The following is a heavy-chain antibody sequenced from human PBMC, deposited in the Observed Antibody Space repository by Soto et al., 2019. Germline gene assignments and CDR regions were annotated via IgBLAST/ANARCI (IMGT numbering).Heavy chain of an antibody. CDR3: ASGAVAGTEDYYYYYGMDV. Sequence: GGSLRLSCAASGFTFSSYSMNWVRQAPGKGLEWVSSISSSSSYIYYADSVKGRFTISRDNSKNTLYLQMNSLRAEDTAVYYCASGAVAGTEDYYYYYGMDVWGQGTTVTVSS. D-gene: IGHD6-19*01. J-gene: IGHJ6*02. CDR1: GFTFSSYS. V-gene: IGHV3-21*01. CDR2: ISSSSSYI.